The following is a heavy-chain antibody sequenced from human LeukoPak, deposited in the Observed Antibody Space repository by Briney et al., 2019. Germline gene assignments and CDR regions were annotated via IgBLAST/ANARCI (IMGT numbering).Heavy chain of an antibody. J-gene: IGHJ4*02. Sequence: ASVKVSCKASNYTFSDYDVTWVRQAPGQGLEWMGWVSKYTGNADYAPKFQGRVSMTTDTSTRTAYMELRSLRPDDTAVYFCARQYDRSFGAYDSWGQGTLVTVS. CDR3: ARQYDRSFGAYDS. CDR2: VSKYTGNA. V-gene: IGHV1-18*01. D-gene: IGHD4-17*01. CDR1: NYTFSDYD.